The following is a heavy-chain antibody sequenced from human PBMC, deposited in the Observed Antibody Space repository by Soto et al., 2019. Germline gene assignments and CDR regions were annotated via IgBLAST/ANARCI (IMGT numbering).Heavy chain of an antibody. J-gene: IGHJ3*02. V-gene: IGHV1-69*13. Sequence: ASVKVSCKASGGTFSSYAISWVRQAPGQGLEWMGGIIPIFGTANYAQKFQGRVTITADESTSTAYMELSSLRSEDTAVYYCARPRGGVIAVAGKLVNDVFNIWGQGKMVTVS. CDR2: IIPIFGTA. CDR3: ARPRGGVIAVAGKLVNDVFNI. CDR1: GGTFSSYA. D-gene: IGHD6-19*01.